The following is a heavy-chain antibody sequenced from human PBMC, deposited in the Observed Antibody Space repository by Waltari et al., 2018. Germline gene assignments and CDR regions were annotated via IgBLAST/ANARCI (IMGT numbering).Heavy chain of an antibody. CDR1: GGSISSYY. Sequence: QVQLQESGPGLVKPSETLSLTCTVSGGSISSYYWSWIRQPPGKGLEWIGYIYYSGSTNYNPSLKSRVTISVDTSKNQFSLKLSSVTAADTAVYYCARGVAAAGLLYWGQGTLVTVSS. D-gene: IGHD6-13*01. J-gene: IGHJ4*02. V-gene: IGHV4-59*01. CDR2: IYYSGST. CDR3: ARGVAAAGLLY.